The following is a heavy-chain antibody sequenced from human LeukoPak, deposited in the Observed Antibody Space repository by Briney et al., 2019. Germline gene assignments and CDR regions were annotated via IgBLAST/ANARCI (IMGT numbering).Heavy chain of an antibody. V-gene: IGHV4-34*01. CDR1: GGSFSGYY. J-gene: IGHJ4*02. CDR3: ATLTGDYALFFDY. CDR2: INHSGST. Sequence: SETLSLTCGVYGGSFSGYYWSWIRQPPGKGLEWIGEINHSGSTNYNPSLKSRVTISVDTSKNQFSLKLSSVTAADTAVYYCATLTGDYALFFDYWGQGTLVTASS. D-gene: IGHD4-17*01.